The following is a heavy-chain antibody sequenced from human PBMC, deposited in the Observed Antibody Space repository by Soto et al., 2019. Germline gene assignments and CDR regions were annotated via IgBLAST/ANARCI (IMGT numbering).Heavy chain of an antibody. D-gene: IGHD3-22*01. CDR3: AIDSAYYYDSSGYYPDAFDI. J-gene: IGHJ3*02. V-gene: IGHV1-69*01. CDR2: IIPIFGTA. Sequence: QVQLVQSGAEVKKPGSSVKVSCKASGGTFSSYAISWVRQAPGQGLEWMGGIIPIFGTANYAQKFQGRVTITADESTSTAYMELSSLRSEDTAAYYCAIDSAYYYDSSGYYPDAFDIWGQGTMVIVSS. CDR1: GGTFSSYA.